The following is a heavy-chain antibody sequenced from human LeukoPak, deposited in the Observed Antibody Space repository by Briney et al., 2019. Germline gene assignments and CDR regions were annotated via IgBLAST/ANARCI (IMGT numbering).Heavy chain of an antibody. CDR2: IYHGGST. CDR1: GYSISSGYY. Sequence: SETLSLTCTVSGYSISSGYYWGWIRQPPGKGLGWIGKIYHGGSTYYNPSLKSRLTMSGDPSKNQLSLNLSSVTAAGTAVYYCARGTSSSWFEGYFAYWGQGTLVTVS. CDR3: ARGTSSSWFEGYFAY. D-gene: IGHD6-13*01. J-gene: IGHJ4*02. V-gene: IGHV4-38-2*02.